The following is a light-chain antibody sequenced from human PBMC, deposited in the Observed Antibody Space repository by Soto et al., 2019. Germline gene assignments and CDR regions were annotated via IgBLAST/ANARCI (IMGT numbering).Light chain of an antibody. Sequence: DIQMTQSPSTLSASVGDRVTITCRASQSLSSWLAWCQQRPGKAPKLLIYRASSLESGVPSRFSGSGSGTEFTLTISSLHPDDFATYYCQQYNTYPLTFGGGTKVDIK. CDR1: QSLSSW. V-gene: IGKV1-5*03. J-gene: IGKJ4*01. CDR3: QQYNTYPLT. CDR2: RAS.